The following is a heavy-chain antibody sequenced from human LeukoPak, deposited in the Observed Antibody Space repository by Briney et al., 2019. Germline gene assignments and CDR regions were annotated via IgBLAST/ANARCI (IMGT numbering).Heavy chain of an antibody. CDR2: INPNSGGT. V-gene: IGHV1-2*02. CDR1: GYTFTSYG. Sequence: GASVKVSCKASGYTFTSYGISWVRQAPGQGLEWMGWINPNSGGTNYAQKFQGRVTMTRDTSISTAYMELSRLRSDDTAVYYCARESSAQWFGELLYGDRANYYYYYMDVWGKGTTVTISS. D-gene: IGHD3-10*01. J-gene: IGHJ6*03. CDR3: ARESSAQWFGELLYGDRANYYYYYMDV.